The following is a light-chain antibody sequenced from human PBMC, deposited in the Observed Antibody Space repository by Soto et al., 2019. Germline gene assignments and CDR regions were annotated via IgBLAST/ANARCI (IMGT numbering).Light chain of an antibody. CDR2: GAS. J-gene: IGKJ5*01. V-gene: IGKV3-20*01. Sequence: ENLLTKSAPTVSFPPGSRATSPFRSSQSVSSNLAWYQQKPGQAPRLLIYGASSRATGIPDRFSGSGSGTDFTLTISRLEPEDFAVYYCQQYGSSPPVTFGQGTRLEI. CDR3: QQYGSSPPVT. CDR1: QSVSSN.